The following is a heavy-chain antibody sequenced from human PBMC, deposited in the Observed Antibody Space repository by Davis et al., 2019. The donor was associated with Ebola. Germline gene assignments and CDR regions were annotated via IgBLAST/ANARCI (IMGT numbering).Heavy chain of an antibody. CDR3: ARGGYFGLGTYYNAAPFYY. Sequence: PGGSLRLSCAASGFTFTNYALHWVRQAPGKGLQWLAVISYDGNNQYYADSVRGRFTVSRDNSKNTLYLQMNSLRPDDTAIYYCARGGYFGLGTYYNAAPFYYWGQGTLVTVSS. CDR1: GFTFTNYA. CDR2: ISYDGNNQ. D-gene: IGHD3-10*01. V-gene: IGHV3-30*04. J-gene: IGHJ4*02.